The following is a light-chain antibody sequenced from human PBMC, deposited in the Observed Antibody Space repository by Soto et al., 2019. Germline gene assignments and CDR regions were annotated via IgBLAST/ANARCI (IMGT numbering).Light chain of an antibody. CDR2: DAS. J-gene: IGKJ4*01. CDR1: QGVSSY. CDR3: QQRSNWLT. Sequence: EIVLTQSPATLSLSPGERATFSCRASQGVSSYLASYQQKPGQAPRLLIYDASNRATGIPARFSGSGPGTDFTLTISSLEPEDLAVYYCQQRSNWLTFGGGTKVEIK. V-gene: IGKV3D-11*01.